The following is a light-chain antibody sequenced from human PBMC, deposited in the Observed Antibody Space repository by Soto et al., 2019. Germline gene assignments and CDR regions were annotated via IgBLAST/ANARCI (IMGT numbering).Light chain of an antibody. CDR3: QQYDNLPPYT. Sequence: DIQMTQSPSSLSASVGDRVTITCQASQDIQNYLNWYQHKPGKAPILLIYDASNLEPGVPLRFSGSVSGTHFSFTISSLQPEDVATYYCQQYDNLPPYTFGQGTKLEI. J-gene: IGKJ2*01. V-gene: IGKV1-33*01. CDR1: QDIQNY. CDR2: DAS.